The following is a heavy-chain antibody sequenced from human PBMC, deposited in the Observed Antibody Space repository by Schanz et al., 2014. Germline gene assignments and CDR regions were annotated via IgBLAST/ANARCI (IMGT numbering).Heavy chain of an antibody. D-gene: IGHD3-9*01. Sequence: EVQLVESGGGLVQPGGSLRLSCAASGFTFSDYAMYWVRQAPGKGLEYVSAVSSNGVGTSYSNSVRDRFNISRDNSKNTLYIKMGSMRAEDIAIYYCARDRYGYYNAPDALDIWGQGTTVIVSS. CDR2: VSSNGVGT. V-gene: IGHV3-64*01. CDR1: GFTFSDYA. J-gene: IGHJ3*02. CDR3: ARDRYGYYNAPDALDI.